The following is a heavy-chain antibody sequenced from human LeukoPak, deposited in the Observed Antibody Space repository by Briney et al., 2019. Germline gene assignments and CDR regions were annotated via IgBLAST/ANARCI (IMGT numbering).Heavy chain of an antibody. CDR1: GFTFNTYT. J-gene: IGHJ4*02. D-gene: IGHD3-10*01. CDR2: ISHDVSEK. V-gene: IGHV3-30*18. CDR3: AKGVYGSRSTSLADV. Sequence: PGGSLRLSCAASGFTFNTYTMNWVRQAPGKGLEWAAVISHDVSEKYYADPVKGRFTISRDNSKNTLYLQMNSLRVEDTAVYYCAKGVYGSRSTSLADVWGQGTLVTVSS.